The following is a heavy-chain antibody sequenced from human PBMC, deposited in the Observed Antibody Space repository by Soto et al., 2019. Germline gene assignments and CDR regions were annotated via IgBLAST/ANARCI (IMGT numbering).Heavy chain of an antibody. J-gene: IGHJ4*02. V-gene: IGHV3-23*01. CDR2: ISGSGGST. CDR3: AKGRLLDRDYFDY. Sequence: EVQLLESGGGLVQPGGSLRLSCAASGFTFSSYAMSWVRQAPGKGLEWVSAISGSGGSTYYADSVKGRFTISRDNSKNTVYLQMNSLRAEDTAVYYCAKGRLLDRDYFDYWGQGTLVTVSS. CDR1: GFTFSSYA. D-gene: IGHD3-22*01.